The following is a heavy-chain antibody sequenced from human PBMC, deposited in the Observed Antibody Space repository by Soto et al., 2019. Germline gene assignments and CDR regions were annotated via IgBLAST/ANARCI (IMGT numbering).Heavy chain of an antibody. CDR3: ARDRNPRSYYGMDV. V-gene: IGHV1-2*02. CDR2: INPNSGGT. CDR1: GYTFTGYY. Sequence: QVQLVQSGAEVKKPGASVKVSCKASGYTFTGYYMHWVRQAPGQGLEWMGWINPNSGGTNYAQKFQGRVTMTTDTSTSTAYMELRSLRSDDTAVYYCARDRNPRSYYGMDVWGQGTTVTVSS. D-gene: IGHD1-1*01. J-gene: IGHJ6*02.